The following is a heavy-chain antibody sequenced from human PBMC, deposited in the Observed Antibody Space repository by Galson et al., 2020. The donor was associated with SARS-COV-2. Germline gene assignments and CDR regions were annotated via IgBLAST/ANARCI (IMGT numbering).Heavy chain of an antibody. CDR1: GFPFSSYS. V-gene: IGHV3-21*01. CDR3: ARVGGMATTPANYYYYGLDV. Sequence: GGSLRLSCAASGFPFSSYSMNWVRQAPGKGLEWVSSISAGSRYIYYADSVKGRFTISRDNAKNSLYLQMNSLRADDTAVYYCARVGGMATTPANYYYYGLDVWCPGTTVTVSS. D-gene: IGHD2-15*01. CDR2: ISAGSRYI. J-gene: IGHJ6*02.